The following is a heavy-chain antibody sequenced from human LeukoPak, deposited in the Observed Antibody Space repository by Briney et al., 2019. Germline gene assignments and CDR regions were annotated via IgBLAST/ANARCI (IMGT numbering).Heavy chain of an antibody. CDR3: ARGDSGSYLCDY. J-gene: IGHJ4*02. CDR2: ISSSSSYI. CDR1: GFTFSSYS. Sequence: TGGSLRLSCAASGFTFSSYSMNWVRQAPGKGLEWVSSISSSSSYIYYADSVKGRFTISRDNTKNSLYLQMNSLRAEDTAVYYCARGDSGSYLCDYWGQGTLVTVSS. D-gene: IGHD1-26*01. V-gene: IGHV3-21*01.